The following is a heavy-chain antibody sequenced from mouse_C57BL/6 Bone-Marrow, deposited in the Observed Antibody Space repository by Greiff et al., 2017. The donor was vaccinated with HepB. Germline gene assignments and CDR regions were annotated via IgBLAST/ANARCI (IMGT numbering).Heavy chain of an antibody. CDR3: ARDGNGGVDY. CDR2: ISDGGSYT. V-gene: IGHV5-4*01. J-gene: IGHJ2*01. Sequence: EVHLVESGGGLVKPGGSLKLSCAASGFTFSSYAMSWVRQTPENRLEWVATISDGGSYTYYPDNVKGRFTISRDNAKNNLYLQMSHLKSEDTAMYYCARDGNGGVDYWGQGTTLTVSS. CDR1: GFTFSSYA.